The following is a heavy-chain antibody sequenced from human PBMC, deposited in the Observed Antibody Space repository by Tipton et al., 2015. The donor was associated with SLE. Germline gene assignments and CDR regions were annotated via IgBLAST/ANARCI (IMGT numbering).Heavy chain of an antibody. J-gene: IGHJ4*02. D-gene: IGHD2-8*02. CDR2: VHYRGDT. CDR1: RSSGFH. Sequence: RSSGFHWGWVRQPPGKRLEWIGSVHYRGDTFYNPSLKSRVTVSVDTSKNQFSLKLSSVTAADTAVYYCARDVGGYNTGWFPYYFDYWGQGTLVTVSS. CDR3: ARDVGGYNTGWFPYYFDY. V-gene: IGHV4-39*07.